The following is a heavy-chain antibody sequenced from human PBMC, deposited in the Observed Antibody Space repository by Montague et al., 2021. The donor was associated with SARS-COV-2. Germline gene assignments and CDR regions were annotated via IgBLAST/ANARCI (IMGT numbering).Heavy chain of an antibody. CDR2: IRGSGGST. J-gene: IGHJ4*02. D-gene: IGHD3-9*01. Sequence: SLRLSCAASGFTFSSYAMSWVRQAPGKGLEWVSGIRGSGGSTYYADSVKGRFTISRDNSKNTLYLQMNSLRAGDPAVYYCARMDILAAYPDDYWGQGTLVTVSS. CDR1: GFTFSSYA. CDR3: ARMDILAAYPDDY. V-gene: IGHV3-23*01.